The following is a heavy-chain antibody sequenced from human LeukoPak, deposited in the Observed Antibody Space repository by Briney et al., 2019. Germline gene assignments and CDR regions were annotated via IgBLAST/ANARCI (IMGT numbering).Heavy chain of an antibody. CDR3: ARGIAAAGEVDY. Sequence: TGGSLRLSCAASGFTFSSYGMHWVRQAPGKGLEWVAVIWYDGSNKYYADSVKGRFTISRDNSKNTLYLQMNSLRAEDTAVYYCARGIAAAGEVDYWGQGTLVTVSS. D-gene: IGHD6-13*01. CDR2: IWYDGSNK. J-gene: IGHJ4*02. CDR1: GFTFSSYG. V-gene: IGHV3-33*01.